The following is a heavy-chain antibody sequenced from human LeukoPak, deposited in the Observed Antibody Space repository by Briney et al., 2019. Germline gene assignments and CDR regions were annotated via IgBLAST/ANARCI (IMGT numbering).Heavy chain of an antibody. D-gene: IGHD6-13*01. J-gene: IGHJ3*02. Sequence: PSQTLSLTCTVSGGSISSGDYYWSWIRQPPGKGLEWIGYIYYSGSSYYNPSLKSRVTISVDTSKHQFSLKLRSVTAADTAVYYCARVDSSLEAFDIWGQGTMVTVSS. CDR1: GGSISSGDYY. CDR2: IYYSGSS. CDR3: ARVDSSLEAFDI. V-gene: IGHV4-30-4*08.